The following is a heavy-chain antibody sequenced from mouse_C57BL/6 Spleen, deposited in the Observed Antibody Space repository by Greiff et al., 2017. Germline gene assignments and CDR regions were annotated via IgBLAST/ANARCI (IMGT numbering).Heavy chain of an antibody. Sequence: EVKLMVSVAELVRPGASVKLSCTASGFYIKNTYMHWVKQRPEQGLEWIGRIDPAYGNTKYAPKFQGKATITADTSSNTAYLKLSSLTSDEAAIYYGALGGSGYMFAYWGQGTLVTVSA. D-gene: IGHD3-2*02. CDR1: GFYIKNTY. CDR2: IDPAYGNT. J-gene: IGHJ3*01. CDR3: ALGGSGYMFAY. V-gene: IGHV14-3*01.